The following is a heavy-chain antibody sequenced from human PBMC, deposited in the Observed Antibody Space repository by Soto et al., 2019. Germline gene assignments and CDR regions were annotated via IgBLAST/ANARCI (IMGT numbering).Heavy chain of an antibody. CDR2: IIPIFGTA. J-gene: IGHJ6*02. CDR3: ARVGYDIVTGRRYYYYGMDV. V-gene: IGHV1-69*01. CDR1: GGTFSSYA. D-gene: IGHD3-9*01. Sequence: QVQLVQSGAEVKKPGSSVKVSCKASGGTFSSYAISWVRQAPGQGLEWMGGIIPIFGTANYAQKFQGRVTITADESTSTAYMELSSLRSEDTAVYYCARVGYDIVTGRRYYYYGMDVWGQGTTVTVSS.